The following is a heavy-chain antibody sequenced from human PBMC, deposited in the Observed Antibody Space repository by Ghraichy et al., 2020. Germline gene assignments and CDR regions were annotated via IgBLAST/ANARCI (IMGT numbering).Heavy chain of an antibody. CDR3: AKPTHLEWLLFFY. CDR1: GFTFSSYA. Sequence: GESLNISCAASGFTFSSYAMSWVRQAPGKGLEWVSAISGSGGSTYYADSVKGRFTISRDNSKNTLYLEMNSLRAEDTAVYYCAKPTHLEWLLFFYWGQGTLVTVSS. J-gene: IGHJ4*02. CDR2: ISGSGGST. V-gene: IGHV3-23*01. D-gene: IGHD3-3*01.